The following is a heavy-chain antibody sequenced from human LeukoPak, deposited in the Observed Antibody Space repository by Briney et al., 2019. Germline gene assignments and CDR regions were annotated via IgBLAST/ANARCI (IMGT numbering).Heavy chain of an antibody. J-gene: IGHJ6*03. D-gene: IGHD3-16*01. V-gene: IGHV4-59*01. CDR2: IYYSGST. CDR1: GGSISSYY. Sequence: SETLSLTCTVSGGSISSYYWSWIRQPPGKGLEWIGYIYYSGSTNYNPSLKSRVTISVDTSKNQFSLKLSSVTAADTAVYYCARVGLIDYYYYLDVRGKGTTVTVSS. CDR3: ARVGLIDYYYYLDV.